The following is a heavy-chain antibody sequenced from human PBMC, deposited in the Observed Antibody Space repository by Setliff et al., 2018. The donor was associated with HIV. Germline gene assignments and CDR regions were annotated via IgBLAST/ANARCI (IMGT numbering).Heavy chain of an antibody. V-gene: IGHV4-34*01. CDR1: GGSFSGYY. J-gene: IGHJ4*02. Sequence: PSETLSLTCAVYGGSFSGYYWSWIRQPPGKGLEWIGEINRSGSTNYNPSLKSRVTISVDTSKNQFSLQLSSVTAADTTVYYCARGSVTPDGSWGYFDYWGQGTLVTVSS. CDR2: INRSGST. CDR3: ARGSVTPDGSWGYFDY. D-gene: IGHD1-26*01.